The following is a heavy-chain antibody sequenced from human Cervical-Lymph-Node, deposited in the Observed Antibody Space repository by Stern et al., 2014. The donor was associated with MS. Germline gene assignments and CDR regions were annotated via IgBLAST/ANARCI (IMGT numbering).Heavy chain of an antibody. CDR2: IWNEVRKE. Sequence: VQLVQSGGGVVQPGRSLRLSCVASGLTFSTYVMHWVRQAPGKGLEWVAVIWNEVRKELFTESVKGRFSTSRDTAKNTLHLQMSSLRAEDTAVYFCATSTASDAFDIWGQGTLVTVSS. CDR3: ATSTASDAFDI. J-gene: IGHJ3*02. V-gene: IGHV3-33*01. D-gene: IGHD2/OR15-2a*01. CDR1: GLTFSTYV.